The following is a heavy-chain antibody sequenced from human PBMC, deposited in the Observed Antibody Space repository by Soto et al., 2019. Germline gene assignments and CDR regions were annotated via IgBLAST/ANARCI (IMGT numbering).Heavy chain of an antibody. V-gene: IGHV1-8*01. CDR3: VRRRKDYGDYYYGMDV. CDR1: GYTFTSYD. Sequence: QVQLVQSGAEVKKPGASVKVSCKASGYTFTSYDINWVRQATGQGLEWMGWMNPNSGNTGYAQKFQGRVTMTRNTSISTAYMELSSLRSEDTAVYYCVRRRKDYGDYYYGMDVWGQGTTVTVSS. J-gene: IGHJ6*02. D-gene: IGHD4-17*01. CDR2: MNPNSGNT.